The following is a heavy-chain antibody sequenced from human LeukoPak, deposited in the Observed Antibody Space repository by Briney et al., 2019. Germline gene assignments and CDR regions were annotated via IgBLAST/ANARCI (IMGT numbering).Heavy chain of an antibody. CDR2: ISSSGST. V-gene: IGHV4-61*02. Sequence: SETLSLTCTVSGDSISSGDYYWSWIRQPAGKGLEWIGRISSSGSTNYNPSLKSRVTISVDTSKNQFSLKLSSVTAADTAMYYCARESRYYYDSSGYYWDYGGQGTLVTVSS. J-gene: IGHJ4*02. CDR1: GDSISSGDYY. CDR3: ARESRYYYDSSGYYWDY. D-gene: IGHD3-22*01.